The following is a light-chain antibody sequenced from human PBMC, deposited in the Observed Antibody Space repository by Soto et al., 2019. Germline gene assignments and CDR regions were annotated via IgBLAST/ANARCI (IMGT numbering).Light chain of an antibody. J-gene: IGLJ1*01. CDR3: SSYISSSTPV. Sequence: QSVLTQPASVSGSPGQSITISCTGTSSDVGGYNYVSWYQQHPGKAPKLMIYDVSNRPSGVSNRFSGSKSGNTASLTISGLQAEVEADYYCSSYISSSTPVFGTGTKVTVL. CDR2: DVS. V-gene: IGLV2-14*01. CDR1: SSDVGGYNY.